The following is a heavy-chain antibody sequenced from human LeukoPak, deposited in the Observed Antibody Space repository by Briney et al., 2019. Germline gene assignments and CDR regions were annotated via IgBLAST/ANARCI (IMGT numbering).Heavy chain of an antibody. CDR3: ARGGDDILTGFPN. J-gene: IGHJ4*02. CDR1: GFTFSSYE. Sequence: GGSLRLSCAASGFTFSSYEMNWVRQAPGKGLEWVSYISSSGSTIYYADSVKGRFTISRDNAKNSLYLQMNSLRAEDTAVYYCARGGDDILTGFPNWGQGTLVTVSS. D-gene: IGHD3-9*01. CDR2: ISSSGSTI. V-gene: IGHV3-48*03.